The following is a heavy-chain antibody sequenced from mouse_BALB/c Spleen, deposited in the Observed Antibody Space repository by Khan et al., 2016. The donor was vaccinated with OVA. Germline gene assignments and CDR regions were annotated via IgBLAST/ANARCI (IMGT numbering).Heavy chain of an antibody. D-gene: IGHD2-4*01. J-gene: IGHJ3*01. V-gene: IGHV2-2*02. CDR3: VKRGYEYDRGGLFAY. CDR1: GFSLNNYS. Sequence: QVQLKQSGPGLVQPSQSLSITCTVSGFSLNNYSVHWVRQSPGKGLEWLGVIWSAGSTDYNAAFISRLTISKDNSRSQVFFKMNSLQPNDTAIYFCVKRGYEYDRGGLFAYWGQGTLVTVSA. CDR2: IWSAGST.